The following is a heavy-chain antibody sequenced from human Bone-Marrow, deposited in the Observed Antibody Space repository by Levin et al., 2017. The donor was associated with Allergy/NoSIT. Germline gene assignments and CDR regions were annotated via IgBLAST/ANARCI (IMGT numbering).Heavy chain of an antibody. CDR2: INPSGGST. J-gene: IGHJ3*02. D-gene: IGHD6-19*01. CDR1: GYTFTSYS. Sequence: PGGSLRLSCKASGYTFTSYSVHWVRQAPGQGLEWMGMINPSGGSTNYAQKFQGRVIMTRDTSTSTVYMELSSLRSEDTAVFYCARVGYAVAGLVSFFSEGSVTNDAFDIWGQGTMVTVSA. V-gene: IGHV1-46*01. CDR3: ARVGYAVAGLVSFFSEGSVTNDAFDI.